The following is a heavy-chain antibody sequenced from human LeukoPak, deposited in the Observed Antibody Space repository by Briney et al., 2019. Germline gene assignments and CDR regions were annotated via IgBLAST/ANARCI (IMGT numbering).Heavy chain of an antibody. D-gene: IGHD2-15*01. V-gene: IGHV3-23*01. J-gene: IGHJ6*03. CDR1: GFTFSSYA. CDR3: AKYSGSGYYYYYYMDV. Sequence: PGGSLRVSCAASGFTFSSYAMNWVRQAPGKGLEWVSYISSSSSTIYYADSVKGRFNISRDNSKNTLYLQMNSLRAEDTAVYNCAKYSGSGYYYYYYMDVWGKGTTVTISS. CDR2: ISSSSSTI.